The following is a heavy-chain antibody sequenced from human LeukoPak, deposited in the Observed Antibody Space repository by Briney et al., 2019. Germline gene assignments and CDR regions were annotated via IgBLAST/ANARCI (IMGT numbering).Heavy chain of an antibody. CDR1: GFTFSTYS. CDR3: AQIRNPVGFGVLLRHFDL. Sequence: GGSLRLSCAASGFTFSTYSMTWVRQAPGKGLEWVSSISGFGGSTYSADSVKGRFTISRDNSKSTLYLQMNSLRADDTAIYYCAQIRNPVGFGVLLRHFDLWGRGTLVTVS. CDR2: ISGFGGST. D-gene: IGHD1-14*01. V-gene: IGHV3-23*01. J-gene: IGHJ2*01.